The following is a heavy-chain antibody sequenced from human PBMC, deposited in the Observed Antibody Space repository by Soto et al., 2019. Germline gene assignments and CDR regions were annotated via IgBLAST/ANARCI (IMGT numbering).Heavy chain of an antibody. CDR2: ISAYNGNT. CDR3: ARANVLRYFDWLSGAFDI. J-gene: IGHJ3*02. Sequence: GASVKVSCKASGYTFTSYGISWVRQAPGQGPEWMGWISAYNGNTNYAQKLQGRVTMTTDTSTSTAYMELRSLRSDDTAVYYCARANVLRYFDWLSGAFDIWGQGTMVTVSS. CDR1: GYTFTSYG. V-gene: IGHV1-18*01. D-gene: IGHD3-9*01.